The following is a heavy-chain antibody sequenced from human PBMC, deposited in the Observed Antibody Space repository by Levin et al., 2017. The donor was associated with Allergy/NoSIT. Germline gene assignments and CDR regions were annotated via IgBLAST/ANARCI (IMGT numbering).Heavy chain of an antibody. Sequence: GGSLRLSCAASGFTFSNYAFHWVRQAPGKGLEWVAVISFNGGSKYYADSVKGRFTISRDDSKNTLFLEMNSLRTDDSAVYYCARGVRGFGSGSEPSDYWGQGTLVTVSS. D-gene: IGHD3-3*01. J-gene: IGHJ4*02. CDR2: ISFNGGSK. CDR3: ARGVRGFGSGSEPSDY. V-gene: IGHV3-30*04. CDR1: GFTFSNYA.